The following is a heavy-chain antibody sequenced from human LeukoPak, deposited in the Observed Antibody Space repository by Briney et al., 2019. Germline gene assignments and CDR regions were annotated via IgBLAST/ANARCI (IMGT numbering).Heavy chain of an antibody. J-gene: IGHJ4*02. CDR1: GYTFSSYH. D-gene: IGHD3-22*01. CDR2: TNPSGGST. CDR3: ARDRYYYDSSGYQGIDY. V-gene: IGHV1-46*01. Sequence: ASVKVSCKASGYTFSSYHMHWVRQAPGQGLEWMGITNPSGGSTTYAQKFQGRVSMTRDMSTSTVYMELSSLRSEDTAVYYCARDRYYYDSSGYQGIDYWGQGTLVTVSS.